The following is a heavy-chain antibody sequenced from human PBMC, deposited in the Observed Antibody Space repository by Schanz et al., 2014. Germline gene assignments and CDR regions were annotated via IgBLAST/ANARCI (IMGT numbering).Heavy chain of an antibody. J-gene: IGHJ4*02. D-gene: IGHD6-6*01. CDR3: VPMSIAAH. V-gene: IGHV3-21*01. CDR1: GFTFSNYS. CDR2: ISSTSSYI. Sequence: DVQLVDSGGGLVQPGGSLRLSCAASGFTFSNYSMNWVRQAPGKGLEWVSSISSTSSYIFYADSVKGRFTISRDNAKNSLYLQMNSLRAEDTAVYYCVPMSIAAHWGQGTLVTVSS.